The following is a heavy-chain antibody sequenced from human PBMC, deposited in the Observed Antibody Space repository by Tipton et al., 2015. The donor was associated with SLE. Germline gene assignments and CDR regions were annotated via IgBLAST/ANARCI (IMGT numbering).Heavy chain of an antibody. Sequence: SLRLSCAASGFTVSGDYMSWVRQAPGKGLEWVSIVYSGDRTYYIDSVKGRFTISRDYSKNTLYLQMNSLRAEDTAVYYCARGKNYFDYWGQGALVTVSS. CDR1: GFTVSGDY. CDR3: ARGKNYFDY. V-gene: IGHV3-53*01. CDR2: VYSGDRT. J-gene: IGHJ4*02.